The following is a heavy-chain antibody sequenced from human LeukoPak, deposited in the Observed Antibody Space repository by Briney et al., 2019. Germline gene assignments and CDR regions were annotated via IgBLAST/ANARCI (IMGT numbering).Heavy chain of an antibody. J-gene: IGHJ4*02. V-gene: IGHV4-59*08. CDR1: GGSVSNYY. CDR2: VYYTGST. Sequence: SETLSLTCSVSGGSVSNYYWSWIRQPPGKGLEWIGYVYYTGSTNYNPSLKSRVTMFEDKSKNQFSLRLYSVTVADTAVYYCARVGYGYLIDYWGQGTLVTVSS. D-gene: IGHD5-18*01. CDR3: ARVGYGYLIDY.